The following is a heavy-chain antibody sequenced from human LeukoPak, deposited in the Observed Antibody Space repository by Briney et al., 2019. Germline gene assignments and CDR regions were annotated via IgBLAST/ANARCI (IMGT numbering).Heavy chain of an antibody. D-gene: IGHD3-10*01. CDR2: ISSSGSTI. CDR3: ARDQYYYGSGSYYTYYFDY. CDR1: GFTFSDYY. Sequence: GGSLRLSCAASGFTFSDYYMSWIRQAPGKGLEWVSYISSSGSTIYYADSVKGRFTISRDNAKNSLYLQMNSLRAEDTAVYYCARDQYYYGSGSYYTYYFDYWGQGTLVTVSS. V-gene: IGHV3-11*01. J-gene: IGHJ4*02.